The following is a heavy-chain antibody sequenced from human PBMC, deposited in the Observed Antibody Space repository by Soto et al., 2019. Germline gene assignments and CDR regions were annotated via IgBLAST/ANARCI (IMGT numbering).Heavy chain of an antibody. CDR1: VGSFSGYY. D-gene: IGHD5-12*01. V-gene: IGHV4-34*01. Sequence: PSETLSLTCAVYVGSFSGYYWSWIRQPPGKGLEWIGEINHIGSTNYNPSLKSRVTISIDTSKNQFSLKLSSVTAADTAVYYCARGVSTWLQLSYFDYWGQGTLVTVSS. CDR3: ARGVSTWLQLSYFDY. CDR2: INHIGST. J-gene: IGHJ4*02.